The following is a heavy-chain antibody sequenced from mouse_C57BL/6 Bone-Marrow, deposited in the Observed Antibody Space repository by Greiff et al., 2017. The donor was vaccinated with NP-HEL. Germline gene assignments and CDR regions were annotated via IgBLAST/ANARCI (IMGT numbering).Heavy chain of an antibody. Sequence: EVMLVESGAELVRPGASVKLSCTASGFNIKDDYMHWVKQRPEQGLEWIGWIDPENGDTEYASKFQGKATITADTSSNTAYLQLSSLTSEDTAVYYCTTGYDSPYAMDYWGQGTSVTVSS. CDR2: IDPENGDT. D-gene: IGHD2-4*01. J-gene: IGHJ4*01. CDR1: GFNIKDDY. V-gene: IGHV14-4*01. CDR3: TTGYDSPYAMDY.